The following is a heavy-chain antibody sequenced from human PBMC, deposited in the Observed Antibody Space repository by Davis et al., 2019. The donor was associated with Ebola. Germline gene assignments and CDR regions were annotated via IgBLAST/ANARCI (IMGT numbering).Heavy chain of an antibody. D-gene: IGHD6-19*01. CDR2: TSAYNGNT. CDR3: ARAVAGYLSFDY. V-gene: IGHV1-3*01. Sequence: ASVKVSCKASGYTFTSYAMHWVRQAPGQRLEWMGWTSAYNGNTNYAQKFQGRVTITADESTSTAYMELSSLRSEDTAVYYCARAVAGYLSFDYWGQGTLVTVSS. J-gene: IGHJ4*02. CDR1: GYTFTSYA.